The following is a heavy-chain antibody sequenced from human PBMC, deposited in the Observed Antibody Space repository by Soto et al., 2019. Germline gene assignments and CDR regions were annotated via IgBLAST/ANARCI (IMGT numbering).Heavy chain of an antibody. D-gene: IGHD3-3*01. CDR3: ARDLTMYGVGGWRYTGMDG. J-gene: IGHJ6*01. CDR2: SSHSGSRK. CDR1: GFSFSNFF. Sequence: QEQVLESGGGLVKPGGTLRLACSASGFSFSNFFATWSRQVPGKGLEWLSSSSHSGSRKSYADSVRGRFTISRDVAKNSVQLDLTNVRDEDSGVYFCARDLTMYGVGGWRYTGMDGWGPGTPVAVSS. V-gene: IGHV3-11*01.